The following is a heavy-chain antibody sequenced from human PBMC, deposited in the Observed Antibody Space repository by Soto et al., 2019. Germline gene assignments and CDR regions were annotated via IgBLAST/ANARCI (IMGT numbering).Heavy chain of an antibody. D-gene: IGHD6-13*01. CDR2: INAGNGNT. J-gene: IGHJ4*02. CDR3: ARATEQQLPYYFDY. V-gene: IGHV1-3*01. Sequence: QVQLVQSGAEVKKPGASVKVSCKASGYTFTSYAMHWVRQAPGQRLEWMGWINAGNGNTKYSQKFQGRVIITRDTSASTAYMELSSLRSEDTAVYYCARATEQQLPYYFDYWGQGTLVTVSS. CDR1: GYTFTSYA.